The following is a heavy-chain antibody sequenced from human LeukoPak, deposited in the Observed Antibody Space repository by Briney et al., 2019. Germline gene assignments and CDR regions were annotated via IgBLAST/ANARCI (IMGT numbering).Heavy chain of an antibody. Sequence: PSVKVSCKASGYRFIGYYIHWVRQAPGQGLEWMGWINPNTGDTNLAQKLQGRVTMTRDTSISTAYTELSRLRSDDTAVYYCARDLGATTASDYWGQGTLVTVSS. CDR3: ARDLGATTASDY. D-gene: IGHD1-26*01. CDR2: INPNTGDT. J-gene: IGHJ4*02. V-gene: IGHV1-2*02. CDR1: GYRFIGYY.